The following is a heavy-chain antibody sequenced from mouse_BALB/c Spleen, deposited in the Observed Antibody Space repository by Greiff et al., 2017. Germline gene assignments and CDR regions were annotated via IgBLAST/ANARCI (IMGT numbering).Heavy chain of an antibody. CDR1: GFTFSSYT. CDR3: ARQTTATGYAMDY. D-gene: IGHD1-2*01. J-gene: IGHJ4*01. V-gene: IGHV5-12-2*01. Sequence: VESGGGLVQPGGSLKLSCAASGFTFSSYTMSWVRQTPEKRLEWVAYISNGGGSTYYPDTVKGRFTISRDNAKNTLYLQMSSLKSEDTAMYYCARQTTATGYAMDYWGQGTSVTVSS. CDR2: ISNGGGST.